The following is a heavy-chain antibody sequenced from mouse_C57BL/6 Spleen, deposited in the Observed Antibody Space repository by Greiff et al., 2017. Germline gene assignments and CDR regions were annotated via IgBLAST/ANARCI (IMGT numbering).Heavy chain of an antibody. CDR2: ISSGSSTI. J-gene: IGHJ1*03. D-gene: IGHD1-1*01. CDR3: AREVATYWYFDV. V-gene: IGHV5-17*01. CDR1: GFTFSDYG. Sequence: EVKLMESGGGLVKPGGSLKLSCAASGFTFSDYGMHWVRQAPEKGLEWVAYISSGSSTIYYADTVKGRFTISRDNAKNTLFLQMTSLRSEDTAMYYCAREVATYWYFDVWGTGTTVTVSS.